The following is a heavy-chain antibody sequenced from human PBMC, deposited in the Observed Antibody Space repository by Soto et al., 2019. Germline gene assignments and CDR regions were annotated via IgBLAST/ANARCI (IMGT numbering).Heavy chain of an antibody. Sequence: GGSLRLSCAASGFTFSSNWMHWVRQAPGKGLVWVSRINSDGSITSYADSVKGQFTISRDNAKNTLYLQMNSLRAEDTAVYYCARGSSSWYVSFDYWGQGTLVTVSS. J-gene: IGHJ4*02. CDR2: INSDGSIT. CDR1: GFTFSSNW. D-gene: IGHD6-13*01. V-gene: IGHV3-74*01. CDR3: ARGSSSWYVSFDY.